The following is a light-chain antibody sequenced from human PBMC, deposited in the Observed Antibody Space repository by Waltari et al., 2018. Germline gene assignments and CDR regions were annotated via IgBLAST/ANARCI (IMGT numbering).Light chain of an antibody. CDR1: QDVGKY. V-gene: IGKV3-20*01. CDR3: QKYVNLPAT. J-gene: IGKJ1*01. CDR2: HAS. Sequence: EIVLTQSPGTLSLSPGERATLSCRASQDVGKYLAWYKQHPGQAPRLRIYHASIRATGIPDRFSGSGSGTDFTLTISRLEPEDFAVYYCQKYVNLPATFGQGTKVEIK.